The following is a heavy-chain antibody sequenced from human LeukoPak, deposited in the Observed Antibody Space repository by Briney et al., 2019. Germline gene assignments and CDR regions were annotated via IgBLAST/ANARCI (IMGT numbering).Heavy chain of an antibody. V-gene: IGHV4-39*07. CDR1: GGSISSSSYY. CDR3: ARDQAAYYDRSGYHYSSTAAAFDI. J-gene: IGHJ3*02. Sequence: PSETLSLTCTVSGGSISSSSYYWGWIRQPPGKGLEWIGSIYHSGSTYFQPSLKSRVTISVDTSKNQFSLKLSSVTAADTAVYYCARDQAAYYDRSGYHYSSTAAAFDIWGQGTVVTVSS. CDR2: IYHSGST. D-gene: IGHD3-22*01.